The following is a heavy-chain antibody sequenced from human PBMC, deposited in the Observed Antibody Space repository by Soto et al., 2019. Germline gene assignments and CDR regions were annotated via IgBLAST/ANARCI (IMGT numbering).Heavy chain of an antibody. J-gene: IGHJ5*02. V-gene: IGHV4-59*01. Sequence: PSETLSLTCTVSGGSLSPNYCTWIRQPPGKGLEWVGYIYFSGSTSYNPSLRSRVTISVDTSKNQFSLKLSSVTAADTAVSYCARQARTVDWFDPWGQGTLVTVSS. CDR1: GGSLSPNY. D-gene: IGHD4-17*01. CDR3: ARQARTVDWFDP. CDR2: IYFSGST.